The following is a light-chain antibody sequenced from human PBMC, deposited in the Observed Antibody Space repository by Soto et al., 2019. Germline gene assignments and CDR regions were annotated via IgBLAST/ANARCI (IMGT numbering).Light chain of an antibody. V-gene: IGKV3-15*01. Sequence: EIVMTQSPATLSVSPGERATLSCRASESVSNNLAWYQQKPGQAPRLLIYFASTSGSGTEFTLTISSLQSEDFAVYYCQQYTKWPLTFGGGTKVQTK. CDR2: FAS. J-gene: IGKJ4*01. CDR1: ESVSNN. CDR3: QQYTKWPLT.